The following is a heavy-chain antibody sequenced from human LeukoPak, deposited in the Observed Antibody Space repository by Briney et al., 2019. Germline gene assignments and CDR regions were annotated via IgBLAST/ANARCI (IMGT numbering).Heavy chain of an antibody. CDR2: ISGSGGST. J-gene: IGHJ4*02. Sequence: PGGSLRLSCAASGFTFSSYGMSWVRQAPGKGLEWVSSISGSGGSTYYADSVQGRFTISRDNSKNTLYLQMNSLRAEDTAVYYCAKLGVSTYYYGSGSYTYYFDYWGQGTLVTVSS. V-gene: IGHV3-23*01. CDR1: GFTFSSYG. CDR3: AKLGVSTYYYGSGSYTYYFDY. D-gene: IGHD3-10*01.